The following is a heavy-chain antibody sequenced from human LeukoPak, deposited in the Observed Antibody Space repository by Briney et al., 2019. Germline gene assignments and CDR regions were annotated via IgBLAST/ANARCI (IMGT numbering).Heavy chain of an antibody. J-gene: IGHJ4*02. Sequence: GGSLRLSCAASGFTFSSYGMSWVRQAPGKGLEWVSAISGSGGSTYYADSVKGRFTISRDNSKNTLYLQMNSLRAEDTAVYYCAKLPSALWFGELFFDYWGQGTLVTVSS. CDR1: GFTFSSYG. CDR2: ISGSGGST. D-gene: IGHD3-10*01. V-gene: IGHV3-23*01. CDR3: AKLPSALWFGELFFDY.